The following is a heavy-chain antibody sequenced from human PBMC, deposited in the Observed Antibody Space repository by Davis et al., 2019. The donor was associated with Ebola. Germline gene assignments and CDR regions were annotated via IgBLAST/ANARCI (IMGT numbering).Heavy chain of an antibody. CDR1: GFTFSSYG. CDR2: IWYDGSNK. D-gene: IGHD2-2*01. J-gene: IGHJ5*02. Sequence: PSETLSLTCAASGFTFSSYGMHWVRQAPGKGLEWVAVIWYDGSNKYYADSVKGRFTISRDNSKNTLYLQMNSLRAEDTAVYYCARDHQLLTNNWFDPWGQGTLVSVSS. CDR3: ARDHQLLTNNWFDP. V-gene: IGHV3-33*01.